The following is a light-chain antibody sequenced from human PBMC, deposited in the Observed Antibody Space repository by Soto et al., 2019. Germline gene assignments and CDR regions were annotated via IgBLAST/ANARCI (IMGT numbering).Light chain of an antibody. CDR3: SSYTSSSTV. CDR2: DVS. J-gene: IGLJ2*01. V-gene: IGLV2-14*01. Sequence: QPVLTQPASVSGSPGQSITISCTGTSSDVGGYNYVSWYQQHPGKAPKLMIYDVSNRPSGVSNRFSGAKSGNTASLTISGLQAADEADYSCSSYTSSSTVFGGGTKLTVL. CDR1: SSDVGGYNY.